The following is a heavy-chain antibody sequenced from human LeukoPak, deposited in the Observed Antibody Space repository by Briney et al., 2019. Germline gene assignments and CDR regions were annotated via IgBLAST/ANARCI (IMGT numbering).Heavy chain of an antibody. CDR3: ARHSHYYSSGPNYYYYYMDV. CDR1: GASISSSSSY. D-gene: IGHD6-19*01. CDR2: IYSRGNT. V-gene: IGHV4-39*07. J-gene: IGHJ6*03. Sequence: SETLSLTCTVSGASISSSSSYWGWIRQPPGKGLEWLGNIYSRGNTYYKPSLRSRVTISIDTSKNQFSLRLTSVTAADTAVYYCARHSHYYSSGPNYYYYYMDVWGKGTTVTVSS.